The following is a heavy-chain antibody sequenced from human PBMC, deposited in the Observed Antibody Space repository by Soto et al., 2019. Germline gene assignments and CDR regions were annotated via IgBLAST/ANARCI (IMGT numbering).Heavy chain of an antibody. CDR1: GFTVSSNY. V-gene: IGHV3-66*01. CDR2: IYSGGST. Sequence: GGSLRLSCAASGFTVSSNYMSWVRQAPGKGLKWVSVIYSGGSTYYADSVKGRFTISRDNSKNTLYLQMNSLRAEDTAVYYCARILVVPIFAGSYYSYGMDVWGKGTRVTVPS. J-gene: IGHJ6*04. D-gene: IGHD3-3*01. CDR3: ARILVVPIFAGSYYSYGMDV.